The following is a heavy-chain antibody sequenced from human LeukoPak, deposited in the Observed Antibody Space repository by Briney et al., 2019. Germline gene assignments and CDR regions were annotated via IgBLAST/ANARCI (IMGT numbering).Heavy chain of an antibody. D-gene: IGHD2-2*02. CDR1: GDSISSSNYY. V-gene: IGHV4-39*01. Sequence: SETLSLTCTVSGDSISSSNYYWGWIRQPPGKGLEWIGSIHHSGNTDYNPSLKSRVTISVDTSMNQFSLKVSSVTAADTAVYYCARGTGYTYLQHYYYYYGMDVWGQGTTVTVSS. CDR2: IHHSGNT. J-gene: IGHJ6*02. CDR3: ARGTGYTYLQHYYYYYGMDV.